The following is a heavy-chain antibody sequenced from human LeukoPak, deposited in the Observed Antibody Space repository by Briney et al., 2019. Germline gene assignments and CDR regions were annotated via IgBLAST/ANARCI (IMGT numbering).Heavy chain of an antibody. CDR3: ARDRGYCSSGSCYRWFDP. CDR1: GFTFSINA. V-gene: IGHV3-23*01. CDR2: ISPSCGRP. Sequence: GSLRLSCAASGFTFSINAMSWVRQAPGRGLEWVSAISPSCGRPYYADSVKGRFTISRDNSKNTLYLQMNSLRAEDTAVYYCARDRGYCSSGSCYRWFDPWGQGTLVTVSS. J-gene: IGHJ5*02. D-gene: IGHD2-15*01.